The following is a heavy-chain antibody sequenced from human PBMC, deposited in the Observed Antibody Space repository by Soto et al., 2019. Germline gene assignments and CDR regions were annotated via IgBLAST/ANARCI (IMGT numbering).Heavy chain of an antibody. CDR1: GGSISSYY. CDR3: ARTLGDRQRFDY. CDR2: IYYTGST. J-gene: IGHJ4*02. V-gene: IGHV4-59*01. D-gene: IGHD2-21*01. Sequence: PSETLSLTCTVSGGSISSYYWSWIRQPPGKGLEWIAYIYYTGSTNYNPSLKSRVTISVDTSKKQFSLKLTSVTAADTAVYYCARTLGDRQRFDYWGQGTLVTVSS.